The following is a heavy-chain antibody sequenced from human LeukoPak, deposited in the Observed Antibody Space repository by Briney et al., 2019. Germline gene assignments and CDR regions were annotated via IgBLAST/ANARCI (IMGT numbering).Heavy chain of an antibody. CDR3: ARGLYARYYYDGSGYSPRTRFDY. J-gene: IGHJ4*02. CDR1: GWSFSGHY. CDR2: IKHSERT. V-gene: IGHV4-34*01. D-gene: IGHD3-22*01. Sequence: PSETLSLTCAVYGWSFSGHYWSWIRQPPGKGLEWVGEIKHSERTNNNPSLNSRVTISVDTPKNKFSLKLSSATAADTAVYYCARGLYARYYYDGSGYSPRTRFDYWGQGTLVTVSS.